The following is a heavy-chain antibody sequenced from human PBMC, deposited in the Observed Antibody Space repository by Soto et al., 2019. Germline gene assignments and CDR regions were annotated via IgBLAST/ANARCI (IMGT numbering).Heavy chain of an antibody. CDR2: IWYDGSNK. D-gene: IGHD3-10*01. Sequence: QVQLVESGGGVVQPGRSLRLSCAASGFTFSSYGMHWVRQAPGKGLEWVAVIWYDGSNKYYADSVNGRFTISRDNYKNTLYLQMNSLRAEDTAVYYCARVSRRMVRGSSPGWYFDLWGRGTLVTVSS. V-gene: IGHV3-33*01. CDR1: GFTFSSYG. J-gene: IGHJ2*01. CDR3: ARVSRRMVRGSSPGWYFDL.